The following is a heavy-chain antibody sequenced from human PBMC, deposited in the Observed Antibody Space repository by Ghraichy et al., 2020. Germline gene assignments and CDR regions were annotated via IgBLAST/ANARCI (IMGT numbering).Heavy chain of an antibody. CDR2: ISSSSSYI. J-gene: IGHJ5*02. Sequence: GESLNISCAASGFTFSSYSMNWVRQAPGKGLEWVSSISSSSSYIYYADSVKGRFTISRDNAKNSLYLQMNSLRAEDTAVYYCARGGVLCSTSCYRVSAWFDPWGQGTLVTVSS. V-gene: IGHV3-21*01. CDR3: ARGGVLCSTSCYRVSAWFDP. D-gene: IGHD2-2*01. CDR1: GFTFSSYS.